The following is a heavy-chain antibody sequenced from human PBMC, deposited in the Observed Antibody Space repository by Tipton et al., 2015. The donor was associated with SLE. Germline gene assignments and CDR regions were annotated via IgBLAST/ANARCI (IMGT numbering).Heavy chain of an antibody. CDR1: GFTFRSYA. V-gene: IGHV3-30*04. Sequence: SLRLSCAASGFTFRSYAMHWVRQAPGKGLEWVAVIAYDGRNKQADSVKGRFTISRDNSKNTLYLQMNSLRAEDTAIYHCARAPEVLASAFDVWGHGTLVTVSS. D-gene: IGHD4/OR15-4a*01. CDR2: IAYDGRNK. J-gene: IGHJ3*01. CDR3: ARAPEVLASAFDV.